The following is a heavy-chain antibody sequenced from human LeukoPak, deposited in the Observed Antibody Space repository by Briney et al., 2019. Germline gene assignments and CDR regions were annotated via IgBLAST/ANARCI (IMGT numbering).Heavy chain of an antibody. CDR1: GYTFTSYG. CDR2: INAYNGNT. D-gene: IGHD2-2*01. CDR3: ARDRGRVVPAAETDY. V-gene: IGHV1-18*01. J-gene: IGHJ4*02. Sequence: ASVKVSCKASGYTFTSYGISWVRQAPGQGLEWMGWINAYNGNTNYAQKLQGRVTMTTDTSTSTAYMELRSLRSDDTAVYYCARDRGRVVPAAETDYWGQGTLVTVSS.